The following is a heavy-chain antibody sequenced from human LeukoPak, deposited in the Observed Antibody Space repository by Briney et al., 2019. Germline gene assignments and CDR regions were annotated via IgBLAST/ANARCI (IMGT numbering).Heavy chain of an antibody. Sequence: SVKVSCKASGYTFTSYYMHWVRQAPGQGLEWMGGIIPIFGTANYAQKFQGRVTITADESTSTAYMELSSLRSEDTAVYYCARGVDYYDSSGYTYYFDYWGQGTLVTVSS. V-gene: IGHV1-69*13. D-gene: IGHD3-22*01. CDR1: GYTFTSYY. CDR2: IIPIFGTA. CDR3: ARGVDYYDSSGYTYYFDY. J-gene: IGHJ4*02.